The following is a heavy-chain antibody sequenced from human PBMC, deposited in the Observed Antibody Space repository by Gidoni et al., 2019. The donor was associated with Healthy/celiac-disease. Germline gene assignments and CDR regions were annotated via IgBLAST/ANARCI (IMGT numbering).Heavy chain of an antibody. V-gene: IGHV4-34*01. Sequence: QVQLQQWGAGLLKPSETLSLTRAVYGGSFSGYYWSWIRQPPGKGLEWIGEINHSGSTNYNPSLKSRVTISVDTSKNQFSLKLSSVTAADTAVYYCARGRIVYYYYMDVWGKGTTVTVSS. CDR3: ARGRIVYYYYMDV. CDR2: INHSGST. J-gene: IGHJ6*03. D-gene: IGHD2-15*01. CDR1: GGSFSGYY.